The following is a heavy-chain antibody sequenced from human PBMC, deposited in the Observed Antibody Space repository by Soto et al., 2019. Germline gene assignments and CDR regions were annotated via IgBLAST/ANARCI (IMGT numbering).Heavy chain of an antibody. CDR3: ARQEAETDY. CDR2: ISFDGSET. CDR1: GFTFSTYG. J-gene: IGHJ4*02. Sequence: QVQLVESGGGVVQPGRSLRLSCAAAGFTFSTYGMNWVRQAPGKGPEWVAIISFDGSETHYADSVKGRFTISRDNSRSTLYLQMNSLIVEDTAVYYCARQEAETDYWGQGTLVTVSS. D-gene: IGHD6-19*01. V-gene: IGHV3-30*03.